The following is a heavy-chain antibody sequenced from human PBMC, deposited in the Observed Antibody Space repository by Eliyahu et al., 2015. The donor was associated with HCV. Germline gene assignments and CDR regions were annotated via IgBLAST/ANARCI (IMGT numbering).Heavy chain of an antibody. Sequence: EVQLVESGGGLVQPGGSLRLSCAASGFTFSNYWMXWVRQAPGKGLEWVANIKQDGSEKYYVDSVKGRFTISRDNAKNSLYLQMNSLRAEDTAVYYCARELLRYFDWLYGGGYFDLWGRGTLVTVSS. J-gene: IGHJ2*01. CDR2: IKQDGSEK. V-gene: IGHV3-7*01. CDR3: ARELLRYFDWLYGGGYFDL. CDR1: GFTFSNYW. D-gene: IGHD3-9*01.